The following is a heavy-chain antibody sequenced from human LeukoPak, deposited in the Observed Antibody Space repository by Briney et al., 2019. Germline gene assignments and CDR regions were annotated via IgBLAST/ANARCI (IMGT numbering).Heavy chain of an antibody. CDR3: ASSDSYGRLDAFDI. Sequence: GGSLRLSCAASGFTFSDYYMSWLRQAPGKGLEWVSCISSSGSTIYYADSVKGRFTISRDNAKNSLYLQMNSLRAEDTAVYYCASSDSYGRLDAFDIWGQGTMVTVSS. D-gene: IGHD5-18*01. CDR2: ISSSGSTI. J-gene: IGHJ3*02. CDR1: GFTFSDYY. V-gene: IGHV3-11*01.